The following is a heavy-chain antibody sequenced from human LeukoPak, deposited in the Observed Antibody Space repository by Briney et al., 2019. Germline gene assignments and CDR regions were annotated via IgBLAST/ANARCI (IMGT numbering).Heavy chain of an antibody. CDR3: ARDLIVPVGLTGSGSYSTDY. J-gene: IGHJ4*02. D-gene: IGHD3-10*01. CDR1: GGSFSGYY. Sequence: SETLSLTCAVYGGSFSGYYWSWIRQPPGKGLEWIGEINHSGSTNYNPSLKSRVTMSVDTSKNQFSLKLSSVTAADTAVYYCARDLIVPVGLTGSGSYSTDYWGQGTLVTVSS. V-gene: IGHV4-34*01. CDR2: INHSGST.